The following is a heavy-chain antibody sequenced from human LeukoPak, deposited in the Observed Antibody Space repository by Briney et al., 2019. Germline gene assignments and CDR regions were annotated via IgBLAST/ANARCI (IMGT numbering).Heavy chain of an antibody. D-gene: IGHD5-12*01. CDR1: GDSVTSGKYF. J-gene: IGHJ6*02. CDR2: IYYSGST. Sequence: SETLSLTCTVSGDSVTSGKYFWTWIRQPPGKGLEWIGYIYYSGSTNYNPSLKSRVTISVDTSKNQFSLKLSSVTAADTAVYYCARGSSGYDYYYYGMDVWGQGTTVTVSS. CDR3: ARGSSGYDYYYYGMDV. V-gene: IGHV4-61*01.